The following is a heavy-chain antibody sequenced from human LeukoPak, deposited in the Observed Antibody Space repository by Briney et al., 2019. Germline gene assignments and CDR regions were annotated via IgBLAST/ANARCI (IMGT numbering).Heavy chain of an antibody. D-gene: IGHD3-16*01. CDR2: INGNGIGT. V-gene: IGHV3-23*01. CDR3: TDPRGGF. J-gene: IGHJ4*02. Sequence: GGSLRLSCAAAGFTFSSYGMNWVRQAPGKGLEWVSSINGNGIGTYYADSVKGRFTISRDNSKNTLSLLMNSLRAEDTAVYYCTDPRGGFWGQGTLVTVSS. CDR1: GFTFSSYG.